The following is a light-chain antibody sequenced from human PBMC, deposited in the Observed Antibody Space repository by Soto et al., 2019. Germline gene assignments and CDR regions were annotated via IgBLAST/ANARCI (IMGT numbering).Light chain of an antibody. V-gene: IGKV3-20*01. CDR2: GAS. CDR3: QQYTGPPTT. Sequence: EIIVTQSADTLSLSPWERATLSCRASQTVSSNYLAWCQQRPGQAPRLLIYGASTRAAGIPDRFSGSGSGTDFTLTITRLEPEDSAGYFCQQYTGPPTTFGQGTRLEIK. CDR1: QTVSSNY. J-gene: IGKJ5*01.